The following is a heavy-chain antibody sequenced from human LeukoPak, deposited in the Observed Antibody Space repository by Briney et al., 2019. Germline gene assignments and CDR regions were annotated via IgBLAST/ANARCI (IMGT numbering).Heavy chain of an antibody. CDR1: GFTFSSYS. CDR3: ARGSGSYLLLDY. Sequence: PGGSLRLSCAASGFTFSSYSMNWVRQAPGKGLEWVSSISSSSSYIYYADSVKGRFTISRDNAKNSLYLQMNSLRAEDTAVYYCARGSGSYLLLDYWGQGTLVTVSS. J-gene: IGHJ4*02. V-gene: IGHV3-21*01. D-gene: IGHD1-26*01. CDR2: ISSSSSYI.